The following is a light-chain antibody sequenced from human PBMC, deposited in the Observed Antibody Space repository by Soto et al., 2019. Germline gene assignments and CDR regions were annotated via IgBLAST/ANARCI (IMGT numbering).Light chain of an antibody. Sequence: DIQMTQSPSTLSASVGDRVTITCRASQSVTTWLAWYQQKPGKAPKLLIYKASNLESGLPSRFTGSGSGTEFTLTIRSLQSDDFATYYCQQYSTSPITFGQGTRLEIK. V-gene: IGKV1-5*03. J-gene: IGKJ5*01. CDR2: KAS. CDR1: QSVTTW. CDR3: QQYSTSPIT.